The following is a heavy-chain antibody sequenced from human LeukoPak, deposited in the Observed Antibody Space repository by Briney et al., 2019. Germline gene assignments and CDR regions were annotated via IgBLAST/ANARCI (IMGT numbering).Heavy chain of an antibody. CDR1: GFTFSSYA. CDR3: TKATPDSTGWIDY. D-gene: IGHD6-19*01. J-gene: IGHJ4*02. V-gene: IGHV3-15*01. CDR2: IKSKTDGGTT. Sequence: GGSLRLSCAASGFTFSSYAMSWVRQAPGKGLEWVGRIKSKTDGGTTDYVAPVKGRFSISRDDAKNTLYLQMNSLKTEDTAVYYCTKATPDSTGWIDYWGQGNLVTVSS.